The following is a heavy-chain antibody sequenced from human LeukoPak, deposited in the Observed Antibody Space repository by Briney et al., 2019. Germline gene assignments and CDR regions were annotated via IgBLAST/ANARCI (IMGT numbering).Heavy chain of an antibody. V-gene: IGHV4-34*01. CDR3: ASGKGRYSSSWYGGGPHLYYFDY. Sequence: SETLSLTCAVYGRSFSGYYWSWIRQPPGKGLEWIGEINHSGSTNYNPSLKSRVTISVDTSKNQFSLKLSSVTAADTAVYYCASGKGRYSSSWYGGGPHLYYFDYWGQGTLVTVSS. D-gene: IGHD6-13*01. J-gene: IGHJ4*02. CDR2: INHSGST. CDR1: GRSFSGYY.